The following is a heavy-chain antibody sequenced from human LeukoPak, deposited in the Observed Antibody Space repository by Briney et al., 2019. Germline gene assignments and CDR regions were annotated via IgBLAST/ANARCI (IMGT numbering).Heavy chain of an antibody. V-gene: IGHV4-59*01. CDR2: IYYSGST. CDR1: GGSISSYY. Sequence: SETLSLTCTVSGGSISSYYWSWIRQPPGKGLEWIGYIYYSGSTNYNPSLKSRVTISVDTSRNQFSLKLSSVTAADTAVYYCARSPQYYDILTGYYGTSFDYWGQGTLVTVSS. D-gene: IGHD3-9*01. J-gene: IGHJ4*02. CDR3: ARSPQYYDILTGYYGTSFDY.